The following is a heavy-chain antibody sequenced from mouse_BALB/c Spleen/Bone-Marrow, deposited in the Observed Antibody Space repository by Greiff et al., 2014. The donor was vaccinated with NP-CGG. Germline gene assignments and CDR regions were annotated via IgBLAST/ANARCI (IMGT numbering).Heavy chain of an antibody. CDR2: IWADGST. CDR1: GFSLTSYG. V-gene: IGHV2-9*02. Sequence: QVQLKESGPGLVALSQSLSITCTVSGFSLTSYGVHWVRQPPGKGLEWLGVIWADGSTNYNSALMSRLSIRKDNSKSQVFLKMNSLQTDDTAMYYCARITTATGAMDYWGQGTSVTVSS. CDR3: ARITTATGAMDY. D-gene: IGHD1-2*01. J-gene: IGHJ4*01.